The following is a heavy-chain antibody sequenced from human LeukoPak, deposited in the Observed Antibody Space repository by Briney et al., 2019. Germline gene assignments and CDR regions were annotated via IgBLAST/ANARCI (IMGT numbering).Heavy chain of an antibody. Sequence: PGGSLRLSCAASGFTFSSYAMHWVRQAPGKGLEWVAVISYDGSNKYYADSVKGRFTISRGNSKNTLYLQMNSLRAEDTAVYYCARAVDYSSASYFDYWGQGTLVTVSS. CDR2: ISYDGSNK. V-gene: IGHV3-30*04. CDR3: ARAVDYSSASYFDY. J-gene: IGHJ4*02. D-gene: IGHD3-10*01. CDR1: GFTFSSYA.